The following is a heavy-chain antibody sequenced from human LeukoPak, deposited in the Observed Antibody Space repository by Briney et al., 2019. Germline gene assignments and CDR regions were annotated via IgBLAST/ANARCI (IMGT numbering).Heavy chain of an antibody. Sequence: SETLSLTCIVSGGSTSGGNYYWGWIRRPPGKGLEWIGGISSSGNTYYNPSLKSRVTISVDTSKNQFSLKLSSVTAADTAVYYCASRVGVRGGSRAFDIWGQGTMVTVSS. CDR1: GGSTSGGNYY. V-gene: IGHV4-39*01. D-gene: IGHD3-10*01. CDR2: ISSSGNT. J-gene: IGHJ3*02. CDR3: ASRVGVRGGSRAFDI.